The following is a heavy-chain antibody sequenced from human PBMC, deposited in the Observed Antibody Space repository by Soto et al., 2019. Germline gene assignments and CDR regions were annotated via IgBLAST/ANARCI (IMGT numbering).Heavy chain of an antibody. CDR3: ASIAAPGTTHFDF. CDR2: IYYSGNT. Sequence: SETLSLTCTVSGGSLGSSSYYWGWIRQSPGKELEWIGNIYYSGNTFYNPSLKSRVTISVDTSKNQLYLHLSAVTAADTAIFYCASIAAPGTTHFDFWGQGTLVTVSS. J-gene: IGHJ4*02. V-gene: IGHV4-39*01. CDR1: GGSLGSSSYY. D-gene: IGHD6-13*01.